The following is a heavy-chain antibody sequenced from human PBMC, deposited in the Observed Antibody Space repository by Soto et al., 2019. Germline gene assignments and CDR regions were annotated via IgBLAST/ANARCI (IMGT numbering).Heavy chain of an antibody. CDR1: SVSISSGNW. CDR2: IFHDGTA. D-gene: IGHD3-10*01. Sequence: SETLSLTCAVSSVSISSGNWWTWVRQSPQRGLEYIGEIFHDGTANYYPSFERRVAISVDTSKNQFSLKLTSVTAADTAIYFCARLVYDTRLNYMYFDFWGQGTLVTVSS. J-gene: IGHJ4*02. CDR3: ARLVYDTRLNYMYFDF. V-gene: IGHV4-4*02.